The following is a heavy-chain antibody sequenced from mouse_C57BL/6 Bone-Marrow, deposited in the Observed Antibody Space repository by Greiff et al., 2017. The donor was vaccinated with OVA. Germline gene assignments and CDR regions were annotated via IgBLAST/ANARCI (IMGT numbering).Heavy chain of an antibody. CDR2: IYPGSGNT. CDR3: AREEYYGSTFAY. J-gene: IGHJ3*01. V-gene: IGHV1-76*01. Sequence: QVQLQQSGAELVRPGASVKLSCKASGYTFTDYYINWVKQRPGQGLEWIARIYPGSGNTYYNEKFKGKATLTAEKSSSTAYMQLSSLTSEDSAVYFCAREEYYGSTFAYWGQGTLVTVS. D-gene: IGHD1-1*01. CDR1: GYTFTDYY.